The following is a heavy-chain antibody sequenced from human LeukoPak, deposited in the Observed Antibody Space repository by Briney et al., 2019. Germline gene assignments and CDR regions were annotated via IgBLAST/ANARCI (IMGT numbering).Heavy chain of an antibody. Sequence: PGGSLRLSCAASGFTFSDNYMSWIRQAPGKGLEWVSYISSSGSTIYYADSVKGRFTISRDNAKNSLYLQMNSLRAEDTAVYYCARDVYTGYSSSWYGGDYYYGMDVWGQGTTVTVSS. D-gene: IGHD6-13*01. V-gene: IGHV3-11*01. J-gene: IGHJ6*02. CDR2: ISSSGSTI. CDR1: GFTFSDNY. CDR3: ARDVYTGYSSSWYGGDYYYGMDV.